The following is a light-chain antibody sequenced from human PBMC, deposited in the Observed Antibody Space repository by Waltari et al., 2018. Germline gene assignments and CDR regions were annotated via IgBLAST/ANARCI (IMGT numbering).Light chain of an antibody. CDR2: WAS. CDR1: QSVLFSSNNKNY. CDR3: QQYYSTPRT. Sequence: DIVLTQSPDSLAVSLGERATMHCKASQSVLFSSNNKNYLAWYQQKPGQPPKLLFYWASTRESGVPDRFSGSGSGTDFTLTISSLQAEDVAVDHCQQYYSTPRTFGQGTKVEVK. V-gene: IGKV4-1*01. J-gene: IGKJ1*01.